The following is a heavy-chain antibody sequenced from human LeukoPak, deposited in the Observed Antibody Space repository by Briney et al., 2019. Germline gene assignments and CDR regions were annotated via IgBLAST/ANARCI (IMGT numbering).Heavy chain of an antibody. Sequence: GGSLRLSCAASGFTFDDYAMHWVRQAPGKGLEWVSGISWNSGSIGYADSVKGRFTISRDNAKNSLYLQMNSLRAEDTALYYCAKAAADSSGLGYNWFDPWGQGTLVTVSS. V-gene: IGHV3-9*01. CDR1: GFTFDDYA. CDR2: ISWNSGSI. J-gene: IGHJ5*02. CDR3: AKAAADSSGLGYNWFDP. D-gene: IGHD3-22*01.